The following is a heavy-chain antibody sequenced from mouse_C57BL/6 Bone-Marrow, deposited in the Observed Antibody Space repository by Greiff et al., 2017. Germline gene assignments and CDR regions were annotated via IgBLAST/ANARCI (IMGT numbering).Heavy chain of an antibody. D-gene: IGHD3-3*01. V-gene: IGHV5-15*01. J-gene: IGHJ2*01. CDR1: GFTFSDYG. CDR2: ISNLAYSI. Sequence: EVKVVESGGGLVQPGGSLKLSCAASGFTFSDYGMAWARQAPRKGPEWVAFISNLAYSIYYADTVKGRFTISRGNAKNTLYLEMSSLRSDDTAMYYCARLRLGNFDYWGQGTTLTVSS. CDR3: ARLRLGNFDY.